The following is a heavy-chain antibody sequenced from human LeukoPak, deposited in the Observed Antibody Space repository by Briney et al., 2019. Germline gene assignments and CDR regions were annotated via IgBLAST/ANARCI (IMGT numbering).Heavy chain of an antibody. D-gene: IGHD3-16*02. J-gene: IGHJ4*02. Sequence: ASVKVSCKASGGTFSSYAISLVRQAPGQGLEWMGGIIPIFGTANYAQKFQGRVTITTDESTSTAYMELSSLRSEDTVVYYCARELVYDYGWGSYRTQLDYWGQGTLVTVSS. CDR3: ARELVYDYGWGSYRTQLDY. CDR2: IIPIFGTA. CDR1: GGTFSSYA. V-gene: IGHV1-69*05.